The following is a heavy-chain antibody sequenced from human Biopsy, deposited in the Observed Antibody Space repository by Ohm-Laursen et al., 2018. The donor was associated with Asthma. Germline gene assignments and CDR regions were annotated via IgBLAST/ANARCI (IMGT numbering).Heavy chain of an antibody. D-gene: IGHD1-26*01. Sequence: SLRLSCAASGFTFSNYGMHWVRQAPGKGLDWVAVISFDGSSKNYTDSVKGRFTISRDNSRNTLHLQMNSLRAEDTAVYYCAKDVFPGWELRRGPDYWGQGTLVTVSS. CDR3: AKDVFPGWELRRGPDY. CDR1: GFTFSNYG. J-gene: IGHJ4*02. CDR2: ISFDGSSK. V-gene: IGHV3-30*18.